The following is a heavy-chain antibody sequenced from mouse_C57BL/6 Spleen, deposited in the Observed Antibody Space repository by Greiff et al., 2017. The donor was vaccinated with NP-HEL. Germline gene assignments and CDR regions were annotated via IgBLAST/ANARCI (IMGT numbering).Heavy chain of an antibody. CDR1: GYTFTDYE. V-gene: IGHV1-15*01. J-gene: IGHJ3*01. D-gene: IGHD2-4*01. Sequence: QVQLKQSGAELVRPGASVTLSCKASGYTFTDYEMHWVKQTPVHGLEWIGAIDPETGGTAYNQKFKGKAILTADKSSSTAYMELRSLTSEDSAVYYCTRRYYDYVAYWGQGTLVTVSA. CDR2: IDPETGGT. CDR3: TRRYYDYVAY.